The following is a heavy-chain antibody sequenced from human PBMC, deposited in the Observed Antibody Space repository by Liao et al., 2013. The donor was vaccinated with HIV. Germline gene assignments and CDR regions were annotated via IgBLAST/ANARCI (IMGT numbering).Heavy chain of an antibody. CDR3: ARGVAVAGTGYFQH. CDR1: GGSISSDHYY. J-gene: IGHJ1*01. D-gene: IGHD6-19*01. Sequence: QVQLQESGPGLVKPSQTLSLTCTVSGGSISSDHYYWNWIRQPAGKGLEWIGRIYTSGSTNYNPSLKSRVTMSVDTSKNQFSLKLTSVTAADTAVYYCARGVAVAGTGYFQHWGQGTLVTVSS. V-gene: IGHV4-61*02. CDR2: IYTSGST.